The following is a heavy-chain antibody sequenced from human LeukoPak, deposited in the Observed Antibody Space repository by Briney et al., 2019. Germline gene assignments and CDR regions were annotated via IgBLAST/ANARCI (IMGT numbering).Heavy chain of an antibody. Sequence: PGGSLRLSCAASGFAFSDYHMSWVRQAPGKGLELVSAIVGSSTHYADSVKGRFTISRDNSKNTLYLQMNSLRAEDTAVYYCVRDEPGRSWYNWGQGTLVTVSS. CDR1: GFAFSDYH. CDR2: IVGSST. V-gene: IGHV3-23*01. J-gene: IGHJ4*02. CDR3: VRDEPGRSWYN. D-gene: IGHD6-13*01.